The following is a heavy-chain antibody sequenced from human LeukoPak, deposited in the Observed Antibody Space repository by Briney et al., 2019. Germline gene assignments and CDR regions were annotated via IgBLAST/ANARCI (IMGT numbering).Heavy chain of an antibody. D-gene: IGHD4-17*01. Sequence: SETLSLTCAVYGGSFSGYYWSWIRQPPGKGLEWIGEINHSGSTNYNPSLKSRVTISVDTSKNQFSLKLSSVTAADTAVYYCASMGGTTVTTPNPFDYWGQGTLVTVSS. V-gene: IGHV4-34*01. CDR2: INHSGST. CDR1: GGSFSGYY. J-gene: IGHJ4*02. CDR3: ASMGGTTVTTPNPFDY.